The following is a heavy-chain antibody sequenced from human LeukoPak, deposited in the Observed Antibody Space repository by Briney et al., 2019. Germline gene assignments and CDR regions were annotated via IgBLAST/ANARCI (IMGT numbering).Heavy chain of an antibody. V-gene: IGHV4-59*08. J-gene: IGHJ3*02. D-gene: IGHD4-17*01. CDR2: IYYSGSS. Sequence: IGYIYYSGSSNYNPSLRSRVTMSVDTSKNQFSLRLSSVTAADTAVYYCARHRRGDSDAYDIWGQGTTVSVSS. CDR3: ARHRRGDSDAYDI.